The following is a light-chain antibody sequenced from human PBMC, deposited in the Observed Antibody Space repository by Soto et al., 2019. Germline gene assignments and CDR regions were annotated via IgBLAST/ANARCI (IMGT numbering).Light chain of an antibody. V-gene: IGLV7-46*01. CDR3: LLSYRGARV. Sequence: QAVVTQEPSLTVSPGGTVTLTCGSSTGAVTSGHYPYWFQQKPGQAPRTLLYDTSNKHSWTPARFSGSLLGGKAALTLSGAQPEDEAEYYCLLSYRGARVFVTGTKLTVL. CDR2: DTS. J-gene: IGLJ1*01. CDR1: TGAVTSGHY.